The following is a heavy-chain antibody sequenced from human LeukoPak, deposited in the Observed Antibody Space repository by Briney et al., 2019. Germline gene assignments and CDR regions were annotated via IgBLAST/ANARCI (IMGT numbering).Heavy chain of an antibody. V-gene: IGHV3-9*01. CDR1: GFTFDDYA. D-gene: IGHD6-13*01. Sequence: GRSLRLSCAASGFTFDDYAMHWVRQAPGKGLEGVSGISWNSGSIGYADSVKGRFTISRDNAKNSLYLQMDSLRAEDTALYYCAKAQKQLAYYYYGMDVWGQGTTVTVSS. J-gene: IGHJ6*02. CDR3: AKAQKQLAYYYYGMDV. CDR2: ISWNSGSI.